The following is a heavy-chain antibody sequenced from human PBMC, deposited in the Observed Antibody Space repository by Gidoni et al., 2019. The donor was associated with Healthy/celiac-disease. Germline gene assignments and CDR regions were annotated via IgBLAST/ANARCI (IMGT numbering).Heavy chain of an antibody. V-gene: IGHV1-2*02. CDR3: ARDMVRGVISPRPELLGEWDY. CDR1: GYTFTGYY. Sequence: QVQLVQSGAEVKKPGASVKVSCKASGYTFTGYYMHWVRQAPGQGLEWMGWINPNSGGTNYAQKFQGRVTMTRDTSISTAYMELSRLRSDDTAVYYCARDMVRGVISPRPELLGEWDYWGQGTLVTVSS. J-gene: IGHJ4*02. D-gene: IGHD3-10*01. CDR2: INPNSGGT.